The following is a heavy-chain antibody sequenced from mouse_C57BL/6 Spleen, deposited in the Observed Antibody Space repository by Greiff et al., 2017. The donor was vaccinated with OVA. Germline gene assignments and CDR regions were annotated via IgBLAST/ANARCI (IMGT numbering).Heavy chain of an antibody. Sequence: VQLQQSGAELVKPGASVKISCKASGYTFIDYYINWVKQRPGQGLEWIGKIGPGSGSTYYNEKFKGKATLTADKSSSTAYMQLSSLTSEDSAVYFCARNYGSSFYYAMDYWGQGTSVTVSS. CDR1: GYTFIDYY. J-gene: IGHJ4*01. V-gene: IGHV1-77*01. D-gene: IGHD1-1*01. CDR3: ARNYGSSFYYAMDY. CDR2: IGPGSGST.